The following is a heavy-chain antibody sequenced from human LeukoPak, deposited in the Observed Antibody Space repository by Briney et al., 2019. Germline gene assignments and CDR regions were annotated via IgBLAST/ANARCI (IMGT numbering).Heavy chain of an antibody. CDR3: AREAPVAGPTFDY. CDR2: IYYSGST. Sequence: SETLSLTCTVSGGSISSGGYYWSWIRQHPGKGLEWIGYIYYSGSTYYNPSLKSRVTISVDTSKNQFSLKLSSATAADTAVYYCAREAPVAGPTFDYWGQGTLVTVSS. J-gene: IGHJ4*02. V-gene: IGHV4-31*03. D-gene: IGHD6-19*01. CDR1: GGSISSGGYY.